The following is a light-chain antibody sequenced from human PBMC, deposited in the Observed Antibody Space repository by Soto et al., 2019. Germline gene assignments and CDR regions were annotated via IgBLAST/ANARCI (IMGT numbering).Light chain of an antibody. CDR2: DVT. V-gene: IGLV2-11*01. CDR1: SRDVGGYDH. J-gene: IGLJ3*02. CDR3: CSYAGSYTLGV. Sequence: QSALTQPRSVSGSRGQSVTISCTGSSRDVGGYDHVSWYQQHPGKAPKLMIFDVTKRPSGVPHRFSGSKSGNTASLTISALQADDEATYHCCSYAGSYTLGVFGGGTKLTVL.